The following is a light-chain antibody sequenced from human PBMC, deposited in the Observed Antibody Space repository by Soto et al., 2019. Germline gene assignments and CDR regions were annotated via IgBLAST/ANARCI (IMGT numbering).Light chain of an antibody. CDR3: MQALQTPFT. CDR1: QSLLHSNLYNY. V-gene: IGKV2-28*01. J-gene: IGKJ4*01. Sequence: DIVMTQSPLSLPFTPGEPASISCRSSQSLLHSNLYNYLDWYLQKPGQSPQLLIYLGSNRASGVTGRFSGSGSGTDFTLKISGVEADDVGVYYCMQALQTPFTFGGGTKVEIK. CDR2: LGS.